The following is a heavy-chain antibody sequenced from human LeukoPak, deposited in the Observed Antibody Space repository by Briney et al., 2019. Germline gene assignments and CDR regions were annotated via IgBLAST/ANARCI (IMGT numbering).Heavy chain of an antibody. D-gene: IGHD6-13*01. Sequence: GGSLRLSCAASGFTFSTYGMNWVRQAPGKGLEWVAVISYDGRQKYYADSVKGRFTISRDNSKNTLYLQMNSLRAEDTAVYYCATAGIAAAGWDYWGQGTLVTVSS. J-gene: IGHJ4*02. CDR3: ATAGIAAAGWDY. V-gene: IGHV3-30*03. CDR1: GFTFSTYG. CDR2: ISYDGRQK.